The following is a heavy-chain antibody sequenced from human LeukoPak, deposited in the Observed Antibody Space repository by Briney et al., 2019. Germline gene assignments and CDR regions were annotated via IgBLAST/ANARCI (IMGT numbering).Heavy chain of an antibody. J-gene: IGHJ4*02. CDR1: GFTLSSYW. D-gene: IGHD2-2*01. V-gene: IGHV3-7*03. Sequence: GGSLRLSCAASGFTLSSYWMSWVRQAPGKGLEWVANIKQDGSEKYYVDSVKGRFTISRDNAKNSLYLQMNSLRAEDTAVYYCARVRGCSSPVCHYFDYWGQGTLVTVSS. CDR2: IKQDGSEK. CDR3: ARVRGCSSPVCHYFDY.